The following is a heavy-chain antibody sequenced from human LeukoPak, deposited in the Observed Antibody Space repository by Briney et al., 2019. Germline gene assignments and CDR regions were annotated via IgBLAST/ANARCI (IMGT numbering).Heavy chain of an antibody. Sequence: ASVKVSCKASGYTFTGDAVHWVRQAPGQRLEWMGRINAGNGNTKYSQKFQGRVTITRDTSASTAYMELSSLRSEDMAVYYCARERCDTSGYYYLDYWGQGTLVTVSS. J-gene: IGHJ4*02. V-gene: IGHV1-3*01. CDR3: ARERCDTSGYYYLDY. D-gene: IGHD3-22*01. CDR1: GYTFTGDA. CDR2: INAGNGNT.